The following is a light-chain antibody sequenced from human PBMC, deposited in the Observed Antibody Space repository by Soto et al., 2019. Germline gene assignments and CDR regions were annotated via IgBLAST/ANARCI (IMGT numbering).Light chain of an antibody. J-gene: IGLJ1*01. CDR1: TSDIGSYDF. V-gene: IGLV2-14*01. CDR3: SSYTRDTALV. Sequence: ALTQPASVSGSPVQSITISCTGTTSDIGSYDFVSWYQQHPGKAPKLMIYEVTNRPSGVSNRFSGSKSGSTASLTLSGLQAEDEADYYCSSYTRDTALVFGPGTKVTVL. CDR2: EVT.